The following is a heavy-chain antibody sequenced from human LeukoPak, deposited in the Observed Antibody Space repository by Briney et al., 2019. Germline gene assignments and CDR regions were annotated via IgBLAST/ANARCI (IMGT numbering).Heavy chain of an antibody. CDR1: GFTFSSYW. J-gene: IGHJ4*02. D-gene: IGHD2-2*01. CDR2: INGDGSST. CDR3: ARELVVREGDYFDN. Sequence: GGSLRLSCAASGFTFSSYWMHWVRQAPGKGLVWVARINGDGSSTRYADSVKGRFTISRDNAKNTLYLQMNSLGAEDTAVYSCARELVVREGDYFDNWGQGTLVTVSS. V-gene: IGHV3-74*01.